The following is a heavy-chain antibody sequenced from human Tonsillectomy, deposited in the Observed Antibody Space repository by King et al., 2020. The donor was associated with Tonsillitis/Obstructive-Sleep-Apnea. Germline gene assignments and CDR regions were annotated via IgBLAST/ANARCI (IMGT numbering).Heavy chain of an antibody. CDR1: GFTFSSYD. V-gene: IGHV3-13*01. CDR2: IGTAGDT. CDR3: ARGGVMLSPVDY. D-gene: IGHD2-8*01. J-gene: IGHJ4*02. Sequence: QLVQSGGGLVQPGGSLRLSCAASGFTFSSYDMHWVRQATGKGLEWVSAIGTAGDTYYPGSVKGRFTISRENAKNSLYLQMNSLRAGDTAVYYCARGGVMLSPVDYWGQGTLVTVSS.